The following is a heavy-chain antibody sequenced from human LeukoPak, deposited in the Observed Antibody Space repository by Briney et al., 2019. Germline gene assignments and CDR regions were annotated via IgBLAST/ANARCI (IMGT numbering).Heavy chain of an antibody. D-gene: IGHD3-10*01. CDR1: GGSISSGGYS. J-gene: IGHJ4*02. V-gene: IGHV4-30-2*01. CDR2: IYHSGST. Sequence: PSQTLSLTCAVSGGSISSGGYSWSWIRQPPGKGLEWIGYIYHSGSTYYNPSLKSRVTISVDTSKNQFSLKLSSVTAADTAVYYCARDQFLFTMDRGVIRDFDCWGQGTLVTVSS. CDR3: ARDQFLFTMDRGVIRDFDC.